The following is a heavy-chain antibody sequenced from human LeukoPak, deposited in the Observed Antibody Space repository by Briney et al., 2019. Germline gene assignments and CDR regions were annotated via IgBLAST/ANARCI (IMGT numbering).Heavy chain of an antibody. CDR3: ASRESSMSRSH. D-gene: IGHD2/OR15-2a*01. CDR1: GFTFSTYS. Sequence: PGGSLRLSCAASGFTFSTYSMNWVRQVPGKGLEWVANINEDGSVQDYVHSVRGRFTISRDNAKNSMYLQMNSLRAEETAIYYCASRESSMSRSHWGHGTLVTVSS. J-gene: IGHJ4*01. CDR2: INEDGSVQ. V-gene: IGHV3-7*01.